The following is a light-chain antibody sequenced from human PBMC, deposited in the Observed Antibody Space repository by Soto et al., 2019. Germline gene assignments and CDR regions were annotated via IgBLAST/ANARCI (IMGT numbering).Light chain of an antibody. CDR3: AAWDDSLNGVV. Sequence: QSVLTQPPSASGTPGQRVTISCSGSSSNIGSNYVYWYQQLPGTAPKLLIYSNNQRPSGVPDRFSGSKSGTSAPLAISGLQSEDEADYYCAAWDDSLNGVVFGGGTKVTVL. J-gene: IGLJ2*01. V-gene: IGLV1-44*01. CDR1: SSNIGSNY. CDR2: SNN.